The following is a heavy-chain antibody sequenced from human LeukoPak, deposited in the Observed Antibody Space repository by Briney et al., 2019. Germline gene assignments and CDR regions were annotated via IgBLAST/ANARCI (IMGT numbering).Heavy chain of an antibody. V-gene: IGHV3-21*01. CDR3: ARSSTNERYYFDY. D-gene: IGHD1-1*01. J-gene: IGHJ4*02. CDR1: GFTFSGYT. Sequence: GGSLRLSCAVSGFTFSGYTMNWVRQAPGKGLEWVSSISSTGSNIYYADSVKGRFTISRENAKSSLYLQMNSLRAEDTALYYCARSSTNERYYFDYWGQGTLATVSS. CDR2: ISSTGSNI.